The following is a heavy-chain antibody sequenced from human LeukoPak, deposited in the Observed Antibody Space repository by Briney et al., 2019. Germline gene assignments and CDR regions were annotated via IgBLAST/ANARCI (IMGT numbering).Heavy chain of an antibody. Sequence: ASVKVSCKASGGTFSSYAISWVRQAPGQGLEWMGGIIPIFGTANYAQKFQGRVTITADESTSTAYMELSSLRSEDTAVYYCARAGDGYTRGFDYWSQGTLVTVSS. J-gene: IGHJ4*02. CDR1: GGTFSSYA. D-gene: IGHD5-24*01. CDR3: ARAGDGYTRGFDY. V-gene: IGHV1-69*13. CDR2: IIPIFGTA.